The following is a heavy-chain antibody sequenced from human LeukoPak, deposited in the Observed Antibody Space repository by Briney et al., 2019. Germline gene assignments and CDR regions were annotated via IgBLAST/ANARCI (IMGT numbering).Heavy chain of an antibody. CDR2: IKQDGIEK. CDR1: GFTFSNYW. Sequence: GGSLRLSCAASGFTFSNYWMTWVRQAPGKGLEWVANIKQDGIEKYYVDSVKGRFTISRDNAKNSLFLQMDSLSAEDTAVYYCAKSATSITGSIEHYFDYWGQGTLVTVSS. D-gene: IGHD1-7*01. V-gene: IGHV3-7*05. CDR3: AKSATSITGSIEHYFDY. J-gene: IGHJ4*02.